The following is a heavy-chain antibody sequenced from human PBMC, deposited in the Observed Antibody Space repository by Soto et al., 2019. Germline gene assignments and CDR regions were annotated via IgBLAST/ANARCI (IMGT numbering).Heavy chain of an antibody. CDR1: GGTFSSYA. Sequence: ASVKVSCKASGGTFSSYAISWVRQAPGQGLEWMGGIIPIFGTTNYAQKFQGRVTITADESTSTAYMELSSLRSEDTAVYYCARLYRTDHDDYYGMDVWGQGTTVTVSS. CDR2: IIPIFGTT. V-gene: IGHV1-69*13. D-gene: IGHD2-2*01. CDR3: ARLYRTDHDDYYGMDV. J-gene: IGHJ6*02.